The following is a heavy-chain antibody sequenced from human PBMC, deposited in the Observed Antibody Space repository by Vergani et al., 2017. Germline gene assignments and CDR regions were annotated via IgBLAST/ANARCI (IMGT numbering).Heavy chain of an antibody. CDR1: GGSISSYY. J-gene: IGHJ6*03. Sequence: QVQLQESGPGLVKPSETLSLTCTVSGGSISSYYWGWIRQPSGKGLEWIEYIYYSGSTNYNPSLKSRVTISVDTSKNQFSLKLSSVTASDTAVYYCARYYDDSSGYPGYYYMDVWGKGTTVTVSS. V-gene: IGHV4-59*01. CDR3: ARYYDDSSGYPGYYYMDV. CDR2: IYYSGST. D-gene: IGHD3-22*01.